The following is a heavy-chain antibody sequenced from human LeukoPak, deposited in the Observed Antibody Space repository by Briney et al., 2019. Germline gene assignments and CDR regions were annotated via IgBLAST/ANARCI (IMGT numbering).Heavy chain of an antibody. CDR2: TSHNEYNK. D-gene: IGHD1-26*01. CDR1: GFTFSNYA. CDR3: AKDYSGSYLDTIDY. J-gene: IGHJ4*02. Sequence: PGGSLRLSCAASGFTFSNYAMHWVRQAPGKGLEWVAATSHNEYNKYYADSVNGRFTISRDNSKNTLYLQMNSLRAEDTAAYYCAKDYSGSYLDTIDYWGQGTLVTVSS. V-gene: IGHV3-30-3*01.